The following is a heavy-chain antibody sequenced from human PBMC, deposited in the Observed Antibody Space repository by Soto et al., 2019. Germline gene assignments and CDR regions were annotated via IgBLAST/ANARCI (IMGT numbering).Heavy chain of an antibody. Sequence: GESLKISCEGSGYSFPNYWIGWVRQMPGKGLEWMGIIYPADSDTRYSPSFQGQVTISVDKSISTAYLQWSSLKASDTALYYCARHDFKDSGSYPDAFDIWGQVTMVTVSS. J-gene: IGHJ3*02. V-gene: IGHV5-51*01. CDR3: ARHDFKDSGSYPDAFDI. CDR2: IYPADSDT. CDR1: GYSFPNYW. D-gene: IGHD1-26*01.